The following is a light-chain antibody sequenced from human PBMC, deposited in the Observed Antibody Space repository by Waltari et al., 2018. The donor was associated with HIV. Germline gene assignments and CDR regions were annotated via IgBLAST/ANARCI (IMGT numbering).Light chain of an antibody. CDR3: QQYNNWPLT. CDR1: QSVSSD. J-gene: IGKJ4*01. V-gene: IGKV3-15*01. CDR2: GAS. Sequence: EIAMTQSPATLSVSPGERATLSCRASQSVSSDLAWYQQKPGQAPRLLIYGASTRATGIPARFSGRGSGTEFTLTISSLQSEDFAVYYCQQYNNWPLTFGGGTKVEI.